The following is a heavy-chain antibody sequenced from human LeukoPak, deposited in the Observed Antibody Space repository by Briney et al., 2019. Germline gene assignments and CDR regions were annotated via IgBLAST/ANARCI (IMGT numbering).Heavy chain of an antibody. CDR3: ARDIDPAFEGAFDI. Sequence: PSETLSFTCTVSGGSISSYYWSWIRQPPGKGLEWIGYIYYSGSTNYNPSLKSRVTISVDTSKNQFSLKLSSVTAADTAVYYCARDIDPAFEGAFDIWGQGTMVTVSS. CDR2: IYYSGST. CDR1: GGSISSYY. V-gene: IGHV4-59*01. D-gene: IGHD3-16*02. J-gene: IGHJ3*02.